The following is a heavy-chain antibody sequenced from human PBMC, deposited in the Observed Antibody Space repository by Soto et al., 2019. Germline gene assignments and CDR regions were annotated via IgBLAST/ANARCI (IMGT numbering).Heavy chain of an antibody. D-gene: IGHD3-22*01. CDR1: GFAFSRYT. Sequence: GGSLRLSCTASGFAFSRYTIHWVRQAPGKGLEWVAVVLSDGAEKYYADSMKGRFTISRDNSKNTVYLQMNSLRAEDTAMYYCARGVVDSSGYYWGQGTLVTVSS. J-gene: IGHJ4*02. CDR2: VLSDGAEK. V-gene: IGHV3-30-3*01. CDR3: ARGVVDSSGYY.